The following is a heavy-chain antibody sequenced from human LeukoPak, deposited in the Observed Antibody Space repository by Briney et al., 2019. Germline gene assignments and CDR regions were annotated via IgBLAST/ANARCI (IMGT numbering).Heavy chain of an antibody. CDR3: ATGSSSWYQAN. V-gene: IGHV4-59*11. D-gene: IGHD6-13*01. CDR1: GGSISSHY. J-gene: IGHJ4*02. Sequence: SETLSLTCNVSGGSISSHYWSWIRQPPGKGLEWIGYIYHSGSTNYNASLKCRVTISVDTSKNQFSLKLSSVTAADTAVYYCATGSSSWYQANWGQGTLVTVSS. CDR2: IYHSGST.